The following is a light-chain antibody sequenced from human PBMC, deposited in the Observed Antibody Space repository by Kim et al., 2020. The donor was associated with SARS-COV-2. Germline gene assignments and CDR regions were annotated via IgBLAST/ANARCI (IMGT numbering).Light chain of an antibody. CDR3: TSYTRSDTWV. J-gene: IGLJ3*02. V-gene: IGLV2-14*03. Sequence: GQSVTTSCTGTSSDVGAYELVSCYQQHPVKAPKFLIHDVSQRPSGVSNRFSGSKSGNTASLTISGLQAEDEADYYCTSYTRSDTWVFGGGTQLTVL. CDR2: DVS. CDR1: SSDVGAYEL.